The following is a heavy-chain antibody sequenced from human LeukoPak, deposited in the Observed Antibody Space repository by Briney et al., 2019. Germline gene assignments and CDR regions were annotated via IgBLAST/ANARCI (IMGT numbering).Heavy chain of an antibody. CDR3: ARGAAVVVPAATKKYFDY. CDR1: GYTFTSYD. V-gene: IGHV1-8*01. CDR2: MNPNSGNT. J-gene: IGHJ4*02. Sequence: GASVKVSCKASGYTFTSYDINWVRQATGQGLEWMGWMNPNSGNTGYAQKFQGRVTMTRNTSISTAYMELSSLRSGDTAVYYCARGAAVVVPAATKKYFDYWGQGTLVTVSS. D-gene: IGHD2-2*01.